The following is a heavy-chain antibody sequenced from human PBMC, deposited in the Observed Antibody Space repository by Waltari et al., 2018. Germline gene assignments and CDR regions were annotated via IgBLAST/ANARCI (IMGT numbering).Heavy chain of an antibody. D-gene: IGHD1-1*01. CDR2: IKNSVGT. CDR1: GGSFSGYY. V-gene: IGHV4-34*01. CDR3: ARKRLVHYALDI. Sequence: QVQLQQWGAGLLKPSETLSLTCAVYGGSFSGYYWSWIRQPPGKGLEWIGEIKNSVGTNYTPSLRSRVTISVDTSKNQFSLKLSSVTAADTAVYYCARKRLVHYALDIWGQGTMVTVSS. J-gene: IGHJ3*02.